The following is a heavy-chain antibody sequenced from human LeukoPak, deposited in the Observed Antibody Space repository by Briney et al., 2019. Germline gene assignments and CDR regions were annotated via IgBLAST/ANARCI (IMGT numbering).Heavy chain of an antibody. J-gene: IGHJ6*02. CDR1: GNTFKNYW. Sequence: GESLMISCTGSGNTFKNYWIGWVRQMPGKGLEWMGIVYSGDSNTRYSPSFQRQVTISADKSISTAFLLWSRLNASDSAMDYCARAARYSGYDYDHWYFDYGLDVWGQGTTVTVSS. V-gene: IGHV5-51*01. CDR2: VYSGDSNT. D-gene: IGHD5-12*01. CDR3: ARAARYSGYDYDHWYFDYGLDV.